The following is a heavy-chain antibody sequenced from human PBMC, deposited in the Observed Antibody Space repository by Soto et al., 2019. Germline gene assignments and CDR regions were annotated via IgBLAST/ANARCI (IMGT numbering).Heavy chain of an antibody. V-gene: IGHV4-59*01. CDR1: GGSISSYY. CDR3: ARDARYYDFWSGPPNGVDV. D-gene: IGHD3-3*01. Sequence: SETLSLTCTVSGGSISSYYWSWIRQPPGKGLEWIGYIYYSGSTNYNPSLKSRVTISVDTSKDQFSLKLSSVTAADTAVYYCARDARYYDFWSGPPNGVDVRGQGTTVTVSS. CDR2: IYYSGST. J-gene: IGHJ6*01.